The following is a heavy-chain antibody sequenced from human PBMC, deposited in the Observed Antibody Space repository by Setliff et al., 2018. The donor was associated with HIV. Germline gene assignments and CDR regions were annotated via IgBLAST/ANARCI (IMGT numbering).Heavy chain of an antibody. Sequence: SETLSLTCTVSGPSISSSSYYWGWIRQPPGKGLEWIANIHYSGSIYRNPSLKSRVTISVETSKNQVSLKLTSVTAADTAVYYCARVQVGGYNFYFDYWGQGTLVTVSS. CDR2: IHYSGSI. J-gene: IGHJ4*02. CDR1: GPSISSSSYY. V-gene: IGHV4-39*07. CDR3: ARVQVGGYNFYFDY. D-gene: IGHD5-12*01.